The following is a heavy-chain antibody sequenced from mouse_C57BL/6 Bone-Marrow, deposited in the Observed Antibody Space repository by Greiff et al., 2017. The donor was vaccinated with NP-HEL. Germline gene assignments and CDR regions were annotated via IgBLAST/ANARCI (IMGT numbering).Heavy chain of an antibody. J-gene: IGHJ4*01. Sequence: VQLQESGPGLVQPSQSLTITCTVSGFSLTSYGVHWVRQSPGKGLEWLGVIWSGGSTDYNAAFISRLSISKDNSKSQVFFKRNSLQADDTARYYCADSTIVTRYYAMDYWGQGTSVTVSS. V-gene: IGHV2-2*01. CDR2: IWSGGST. CDR1: GFSLTSYG. CDR3: ADSTIVTRYYAMDY. D-gene: IGHD2-5*01.